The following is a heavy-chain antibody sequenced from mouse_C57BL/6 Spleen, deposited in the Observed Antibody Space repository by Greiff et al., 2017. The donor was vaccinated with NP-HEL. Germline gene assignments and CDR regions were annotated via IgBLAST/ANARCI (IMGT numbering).Heavy chain of an antibody. CDR1: GSTFPTSS. CDR3: ARRATGAWFAY. V-gene: IGHV1-26*01. CDR2: IIPTNGGT. Sequence: FNLNQSDPRLLKPGASVKISFKASGSTFPTSSLTWVKQTLGRTLRWFGNIIPTNGGTSSNQRFKGKAPLTVDKSSSTAYMELRSLTSEDSAVYYCARRATGAWFAYWGQGTLVTVSA. J-gene: IGHJ3*01. D-gene: IGHD3-1*01.